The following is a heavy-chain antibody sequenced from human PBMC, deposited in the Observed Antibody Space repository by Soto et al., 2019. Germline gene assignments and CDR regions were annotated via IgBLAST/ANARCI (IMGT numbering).Heavy chain of an antibody. J-gene: IGHJ6*02. CDR1: GTIFSSYT. Sequence: QVQLVQSGAEVKKPGSSVRVSCKASGTIFSSYTIGWVRQAPGQGLEWMGRIIPILGETNSAQKFQGRVTLTADKSTNSAYMQLNSLRLEDTAVYHCARGLGGRMDDWGQGTPVTVSS. CDR2: IIPILGET. V-gene: IGHV1-69*08. CDR3: ARGLGGRMDD. D-gene: IGHD3-16*01.